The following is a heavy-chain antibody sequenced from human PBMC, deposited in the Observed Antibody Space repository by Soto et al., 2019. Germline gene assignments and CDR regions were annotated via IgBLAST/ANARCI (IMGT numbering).Heavy chain of an antibody. V-gene: IGHV4-31*03. CDR2: IYYSGST. Sequence: PSETLSLTCTVSGGSISSGGYYWSLIRQHPGKGLEWIGYIYYSGSTYYNPSLKSRVTISVDTSKNQFSLKLRSEDTAVYYCARDGGRHSGGIDYWGQGTLVTVSS. D-gene: IGHD1-26*01. CDR1: GGSISSGGYY. CDR3: ARDGGRHSGGIDY. J-gene: IGHJ4*02.